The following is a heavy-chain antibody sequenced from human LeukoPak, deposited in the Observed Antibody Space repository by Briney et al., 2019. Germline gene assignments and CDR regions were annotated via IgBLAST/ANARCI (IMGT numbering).Heavy chain of an antibody. CDR2: IKSKTDGGTT. CDR1: GFTFSNAW. D-gene: IGHD3-10*01. V-gene: IGHV3-15*01. Sequence: GGSLRLSCAASGFTFSNAWMSWVRQAPGKGLEWVGCIKSKTDGGTTDYAAPVKGRFTISRDDSKNTLYLQMNSLKTEDTAVYYCTTDRTMVRGVIIREIDYWGQGTLSPSPQ. J-gene: IGHJ4*02. CDR3: TTDRTMVRGVIIREIDY.